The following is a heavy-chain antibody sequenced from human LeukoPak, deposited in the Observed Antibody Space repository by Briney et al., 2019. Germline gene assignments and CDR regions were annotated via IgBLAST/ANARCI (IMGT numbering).Heavy chain of an antibody. CDR2: IYYTGYT. V-gene: IGHV4-39*07. CDR3: ARTSIAARRANAFDI. D-gene: IGHD6-6*01. Sequence: SETLSLTCTVSGDSISSSSYYWGWIRQPPGTGLEWIGSIYYTGYTYDNPSLRSRITMSVDTPKNQFSLKLSSVTAADTAVYYCARTSIAARRANAFDIWGQGTMVTVSS. CDR1: GDSISSSSYY. J-gene: IGHJ3*02.